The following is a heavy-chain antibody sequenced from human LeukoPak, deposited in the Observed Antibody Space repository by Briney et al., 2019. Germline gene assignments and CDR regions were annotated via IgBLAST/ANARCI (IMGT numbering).Heavy chain of an antibody. V-gene: IGHV5-51*01. Sequence: GESLKISCKGSGYSFTSYWIGWVRQMPGKGLEWMGIIYPGDSDSKYRPSFQGQVTISVDKSISTAYLQWSSLKASDTAMYYCARHPPNVRPSFFDIWGQGTMVTVSS. J-gene: IGHJ3*02. CDR3: ARHPPNVRPSFFDI. CDR2: IYPGDSDS. CDR1: GYSFTSYW. D-gene: IGHD2-8*01.